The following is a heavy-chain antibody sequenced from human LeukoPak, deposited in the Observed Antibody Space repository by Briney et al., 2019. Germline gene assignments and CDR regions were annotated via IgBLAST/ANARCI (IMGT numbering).Heavy chain of an antibody. CDR2: IIPILGIA. CDR3: ATRGGAYDSSGYYYDY. Sequence: SVKVSCKASGGTFSSYAISWVRQAPGQGLEWMGRIIPILGIANYAQKFQGRVTITADKSTSTAYMELSSLRSEDTAVYYCATRGGAYDSSGYYYDYWGQGTLVTVSS. J-gene: IGHJ4*02. CDR1: GGTFSSYA. V-gene: IGHV1-69*04. D-gene: IGHD3-22*01.